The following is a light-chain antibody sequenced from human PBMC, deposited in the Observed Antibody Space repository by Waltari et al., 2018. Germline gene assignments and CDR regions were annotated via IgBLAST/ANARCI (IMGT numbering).Light chain of an antibody. V-gene: IGLV2-14*01. CDR3: SSYTSSSTLV. CDR2: EVS. CDR1: SSDVGGYNY. Sequence: QSALTQPASVSGSPGQSITISCTGTSSDVGGYNYVSWYQQHPGKAPKLMIYEVSNRPSGVSTRFSGSKSGNTASLTISGLQAEDEADYYRSSYTSSSTLVFGTGTKVTVL. J-gene: IGLJ1*01.